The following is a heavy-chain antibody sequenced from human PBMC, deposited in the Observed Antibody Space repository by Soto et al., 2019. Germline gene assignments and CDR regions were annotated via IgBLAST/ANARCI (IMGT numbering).Heavy chain of an antibody. V-gene: IGHV4-59*12. J-gene: IGHJ3*02. CDR3: ARWLVDAFDI. Sequence: SETLSLTCTVSGVSFSSYYWSWIRQPPGKGLEWIGYIHYSGVTSYNPSLKSRVAISVETSKNQFSLKLSSVTAADTAVYYCARWLVDAFDIWGQGTMVT. CDR2: IHYSGVT. CDR1: GVSFSSYY. D-gene: IGHD6-19*01.